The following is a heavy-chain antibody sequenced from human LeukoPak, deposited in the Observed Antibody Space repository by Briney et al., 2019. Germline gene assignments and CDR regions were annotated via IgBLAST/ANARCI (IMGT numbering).Heavy chain of an antibody. V-gene: IGHV1-18*01. CDR3: AKLYSSGWPLECMDV. CDR1: GYTFTSYA. J-gene: IGHJ6*02. D-gene: IGHD6-19*01. Sequence: EASVKVSCEASGYTFTSYAISWVRQAPGQGLEYMGYISAYNGNTNYAQKFQRRVIMTTDTPTSTAYMELRSLRSDDTAVYYCAKLYSSGWPLECMDVWGQGTTVTVSS. CDR2: ISAYNGNT.